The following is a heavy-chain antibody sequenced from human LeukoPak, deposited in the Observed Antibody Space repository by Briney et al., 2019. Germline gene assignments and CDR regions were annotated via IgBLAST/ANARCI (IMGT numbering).Heavy chain of an antibody. CDR1: GFNFGSYS. J-gene: IGHJ4*02. V-gene: IGHV3-21*01. Sequence: PGGSLRLSCAGSGFNFGSYSMDWVRQAPGKGLEWVASISGSSSFIFYADSVKGRFTISRDNTKNSLYLQMNRLRGEDTAVYYCARDSVGYSSGWFDKWGQGTLVTVSS. CDR2: ISGSSSFI. D-gene: IGHD6-19*01. CDR3: ARDSVGYSSGWFDK.